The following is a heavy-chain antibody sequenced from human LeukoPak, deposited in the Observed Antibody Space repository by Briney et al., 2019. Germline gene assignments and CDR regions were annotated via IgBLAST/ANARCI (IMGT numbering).Heavy chain of an antibody. Sequence: ASVKVSCKASGYTFANYGLTWVRQAPGQGLEWMGWISGYNGNTNYVQNLQGRVTMTTDTSTSTAYMELRSLRSDDTAVYYCARDLRSVWIATTGDNHFDPWGQGTLVVVSS. CDR3: ARDLRSVWIATTGDNHFDP. J-gene: IGHJ5*02. CDR1: GYTFANYG. CDR2: ISGYNGNT. V-gene: IGHV1-18*01. D-gene: IGHD1-1*01.